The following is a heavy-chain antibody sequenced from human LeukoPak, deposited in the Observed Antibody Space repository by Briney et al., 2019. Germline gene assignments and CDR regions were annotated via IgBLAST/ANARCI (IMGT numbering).Heavy chain of an antibody. CDR3: ARGNDYVWGSYRYTIQVAAPYYYYYGMDV. V-gene: IGHV1-69*02. CDR2: IIPILGIA. Sequence: ASVKVSCKASGGTFSSYTISWVRQAPGQGLEWMGRIIPILGIANYAQKFQGRVTITADKSTSTAYMELSSLRSEDTAVYYCARGNDYVWGSYRYTIQVAAPYYYYYGMDVWGKGTTVTVSS. CDR1: GGTFSSYT. D-gene: IGHD3-16*02. J-gene: IGHJ6*04.